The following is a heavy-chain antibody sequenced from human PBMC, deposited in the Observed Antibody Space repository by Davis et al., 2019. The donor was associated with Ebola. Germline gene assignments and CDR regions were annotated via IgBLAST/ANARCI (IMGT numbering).Heavy chain of an antibody. D-gene: IGHD1/OR15-1a*01. CDR3: ARPDRSIRTTPGY. CDR1: GFPFDIFG. CDR2: INGDGGAT. Sequence: GGSLRLSCAASGFPFDIFGMNWVRQAPGQGLEWVSLINGDGGATYYAESVRGRFTISRDNAKNLLYLQMNSLRVEDTAVYYCARPDRSIRTTPGYWGQGTLVTVSS. V-gene: IGHV3-20*04. J-gene: IGHJ4*02.